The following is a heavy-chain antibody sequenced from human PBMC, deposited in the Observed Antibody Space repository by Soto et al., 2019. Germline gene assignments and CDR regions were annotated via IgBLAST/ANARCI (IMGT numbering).Heavy chain of an antibody. CDR1: GYSFISYW. CDR2: IYPGDSDT. D-gene: IGHD6-13*01. CDR3: ARLGAAAAKSSYYYYMDV. V-gene: IGHV5-51*01. J-gene: IGHJ6*03. Sequence: PVESLKISCKGSGYSFISYWIGWVRQMPGKGLEWMGIIYPGDSDTRYSPSFQGQVTISADKSISTAYLQWSSLKASDTAMYYCARLGAAAAKSSYYYYMDVWGKGTTVTVSS.